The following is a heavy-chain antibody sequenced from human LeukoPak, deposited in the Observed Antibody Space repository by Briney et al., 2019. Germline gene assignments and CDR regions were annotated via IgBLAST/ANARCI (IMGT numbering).Heavy chain of an antibody. J-gene: IGHJ6*03. CDR2: ISSSSSYI. V-gene: IGHV3-21*01. CDR3: ARGVDFWSGYRSSYMDV. CDR1: GFTFSSYS. D-gene: IGHD3-3*01. Sequence: PGGSLRLSCAASGFTFSSYSMNWVRQAPGKGLEWVSSISSSSSYIYYADSVKGRFTISRDNAKNPLYLQMNSLRAEDTAVYYCARGVDFWSGYRSSYMDVWGKGTTVTVSS.